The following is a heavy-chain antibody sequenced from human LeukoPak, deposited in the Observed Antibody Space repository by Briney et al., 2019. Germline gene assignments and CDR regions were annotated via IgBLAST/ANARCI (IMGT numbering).Heavy chain of an antibody. CDR1: GFTFSDSY. J-gene: IGHJ4*02. CDR3: AKTARAYEY. D-gene: IGHD2-21*01. Sequence: PGGSLRLSCVASGFTFSDSYMSWVRQTPERGLECISYIGGSGRDIKYADSVKGRFTISRDNAKNALYLQMNSLRAEDTAVYHCAKTARAYEYWGQGTQVTVSS. V-gene: IGHV3-11*01. CDR2: IGGSGRDI.